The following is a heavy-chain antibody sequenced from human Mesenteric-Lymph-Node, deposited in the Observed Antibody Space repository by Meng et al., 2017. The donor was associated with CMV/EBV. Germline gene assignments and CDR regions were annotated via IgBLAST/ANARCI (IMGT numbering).Heavy chain of an antibody. Sequence: SETLSLTCTVSGYSISSGYYWGWLRQPPGKGLEWIGSIYHSGSTYYNPSLKSRVTISVDTSKNQFSLKLSSVTAADTAVYYCARMSGYDTLTGNDAFDFWGPGTMVTVSS. V-gene: IGHV4-38-2*02. D-gene: IGHD3-9*01. CDR1: GYSISSGYY. CDR2: IYHSGST. J-gene: IGHJ3*01. CDR3: ARMSGYDTLTGNDAFDF.